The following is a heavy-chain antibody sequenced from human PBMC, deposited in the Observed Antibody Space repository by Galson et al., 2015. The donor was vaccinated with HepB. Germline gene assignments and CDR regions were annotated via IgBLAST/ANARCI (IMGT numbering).Heavy chain of an antibody. CDR1: GFTFSDYY. CDR3: ARERYCYSSSCYYYNYHGMDV. J-gene: IGHJ6*02. V-gene: IGHV3-11*05. CDR2: ISNRSNYT. Sequence: SLRLSCAASGFTFSDYYMSWIRQAPGKGLEWVSYISNRSNYTNYADSVRGRFTISRDNAKNSLYLQMSSLRVDDTAVYCCARERYCYSSSCYYYNYHGMDVWGPGTTVTVSS. D-gene: IGHD2-2*01.